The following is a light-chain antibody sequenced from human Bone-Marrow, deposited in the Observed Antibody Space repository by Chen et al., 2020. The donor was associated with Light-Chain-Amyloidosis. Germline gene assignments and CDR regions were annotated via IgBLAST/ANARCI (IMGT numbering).Light chain of an antibody. CDR2: RDT. V-gene: IGLV3-25*03. Sequence: SYQLTQPPSMSVSQGQTARSTCSGDDFPTKYAYWYQQKPGQAPLLVIHRDTERPSGISERFSGASSGTKATLTISRVQEEDDADYHCQSADSSGTYEVIFGGGTKLTVL. CDR1: DFPTKY. J-gene: IGLJ2*01. CDR3: QSADSSGTYEVI.